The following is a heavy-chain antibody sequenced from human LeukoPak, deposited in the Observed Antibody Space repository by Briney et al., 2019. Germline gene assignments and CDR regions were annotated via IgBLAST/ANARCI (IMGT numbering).Heavy chain of an antibody. CDR3: ARDSWLDSSSSDYYMDV. D-gene: IGHD6-13*01. V-gene: IGHV3-48*01. CDR2: ISSSSSTI. CDR1: GFTFSSYS. J-gene: IGHJ6*03. Sequence: GGSLRLSCAASGFTFSSYSMNWVRQAPGKGLEWVSYISSSSSTIYYADSVKGRFTISRDNAKNSLFLQMNTLRAEDTAVYYCARDSWLDSSSSDYYMDVWGKGTTVTVSS.